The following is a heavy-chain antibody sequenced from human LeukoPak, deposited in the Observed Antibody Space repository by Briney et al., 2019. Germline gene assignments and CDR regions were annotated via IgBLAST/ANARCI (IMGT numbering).Heavy chain of an antibody. D-gene: IGHD3/OR15-3a*01. J-gene: IGHJ6*02. CDR3: ARGDGTGYYYYGMDV. CDR2: VYFSGTG. V-gene: IGHV4-59*02. Sequence: SETLSLTCTVSGGSVNDYYWSWIRQPPGKGLEWIGHVYFSGTGQYNPSLKSRVSVAMDAPNNQFSLRLSSVTAADTAVYYCARGDGTGYYYYGMDVWGQGTTVTVSS. CDR1: GGSVNDYY.